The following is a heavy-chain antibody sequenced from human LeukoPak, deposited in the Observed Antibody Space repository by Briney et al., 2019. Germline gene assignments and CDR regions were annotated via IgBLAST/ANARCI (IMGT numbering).Heavy chain of an antibody. V-gene: IGHV1-18*01. J-gene: IGHJ3*02. D-gene: IGHD2-2*01. Sequence: GASVKVSCKASGYTFTSYGISWVRQAPGQGLEWMGWISVYTGNTNYAQKLQGRVTMTTDTSTSTAYMELRSLRSDDTAVYYCARDDIVVVPAALSIAFDIWGQGIMVTVSS. CDR1: GYTFTSYG. CDR2: ISVYTGNT. CDR3: ARDDIVVVPAALSIAFDI.